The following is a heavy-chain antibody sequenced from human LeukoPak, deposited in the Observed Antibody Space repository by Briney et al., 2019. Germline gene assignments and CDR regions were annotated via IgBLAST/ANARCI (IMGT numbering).Heavy chain of an antibody. J-gene: IGHJ4*02. D-gene: IGHD3/OR15-3a*01. Sequence: SETLSLTCTVSGVSINSHYWSWIRQSPGKGLEWIAYVHNSGRTNYNPSLKSRVTPSLDTSKHQLSLKLPSVSAADTGMYYCARHGTGTGYPLDYWGLGTLVTVSS. CDR1: GVSINSHY. CDR2: VHNSGRT. CDR3: ARHGTGTGYPLDY. V-gene: IGHV4-59*08.